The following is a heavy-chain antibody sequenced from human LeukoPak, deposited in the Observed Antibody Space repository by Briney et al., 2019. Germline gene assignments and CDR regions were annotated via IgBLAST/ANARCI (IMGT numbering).Heavy chain of an antibody. CDR3: AREKKGKAVSVCLGI. CDR2: SYYRSKWLN. J-gene: IGHJ4*03. D-gene: IGHD6-13*01. CDR1: GDSVSSNSAT. V-gene: IGHV6-1*01. Sequence: SQTLSLTCAISGDSVSSNSATWNWIRQSPSRGLEWLGRSYYRSKWLNDYAVSVKSRININPDTSKNQFSLQLNSVTPEDTAVYFWAREKKGKAVSVCLGIWGQGNGVNGSP.